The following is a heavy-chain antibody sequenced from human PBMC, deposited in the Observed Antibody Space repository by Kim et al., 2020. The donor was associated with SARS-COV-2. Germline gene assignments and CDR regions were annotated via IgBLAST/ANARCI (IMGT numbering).Heavy chain of an antibody. Sequence: SETLSLTCAVYGGSFSGYYWSWIRQPPGKGLEWIGEINHSGSTNYNPSLKSRVTISVDTSKNQFSLKLSPVTAADTAVYYCARRRSLQSRRALVIWGQGT. D-gene: IGHD4-4*01. CDR3: ARRRSLQSRRALVI. J-gene: IGHJ3*02. CDR1: GGSFSGYY. CDR2: INHSGST. V-gene: IGHV4-34*01.